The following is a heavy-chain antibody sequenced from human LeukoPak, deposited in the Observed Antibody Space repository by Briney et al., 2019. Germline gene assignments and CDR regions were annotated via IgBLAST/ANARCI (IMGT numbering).Heavy chain of an antibody. J-gene: IGHJ4*02. Sequence: SATLSLTCTVSGDSISSYYWSWIRQPAGKGLEWIGRMYSSGTTHYSPSLKSRITMSVDTSKNQFSLRLSSVTAADTAVYYCAREGGSYRSFDYWGQGTLVTVSS. D-gene: IGHD1-26*01. CDR1: GDSISSYY. CDR2: MYSSGTT. CDR3: AREGGSYRSFDY. V-gene: IGHV4-4*07.